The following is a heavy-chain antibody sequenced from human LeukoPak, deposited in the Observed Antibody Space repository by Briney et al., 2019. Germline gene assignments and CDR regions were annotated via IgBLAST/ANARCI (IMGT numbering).Heavy chain of an antibody. J-gene: IGHJ4*02. V-gene: IGHV3-48*01. Sequence: PGGSLRLSCAASGFTFSSYSISWVRQAPGKGLEWVSYISTSSAVMYYADSVKGRFTISRDDARNSVSLQMNSLRADDTAVYYCARVKGSYYGGYYFDYWGQGTLVTVSS. CDR1: GFTFSSYS. D-gene: IGHD1-26*01. CDR3: ARVKGSYYGGYYFDY. CDR2: ISTSSAVM.